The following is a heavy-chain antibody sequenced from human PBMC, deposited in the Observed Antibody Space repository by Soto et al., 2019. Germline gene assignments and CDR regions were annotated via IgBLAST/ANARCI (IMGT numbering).Heavy chain of an antibody. V-gene: IGHV3-23*01. CDR1: GFTFSNYA. CDR2: LSDTT. J-gene: IGHJ4*02. Sequence: EVQLLDSGGDLVQPGGSLRLSCAASGFTFSNYAMSWVRQAPGKGLEWVSTLSDTTYYADSVRGRFTISRDTSESTLYLQMNSLGVEDTAVYDCARSLGPSRHFFDHWGQGTLVTVAS. D-gene: IGHD3-16*01. CDR3: ARSLGPSRHFFDH.